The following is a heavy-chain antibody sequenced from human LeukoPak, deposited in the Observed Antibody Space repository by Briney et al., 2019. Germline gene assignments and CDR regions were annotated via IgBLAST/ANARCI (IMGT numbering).Heavy chain of an antibody. D-gene: IGHD3-22*01. CDR1: GFTFARYS. Sequence: GGSLRLSCAPSGFTFARYSMNWVRQAPGKGLEWVSSISSSSSNIYYADSVTGRFTTSRDNAQNSLYLQMNSLRAEDTAVYYCVRAVEYYYDSSGYAVDYWGQGTLVTVSS. CDR2: ISSSSSNI. J-gene: IGHJ4*02. CDR3: VRAVEYYYDSSGYAVDY. V-gene: IGHV3-21*01.